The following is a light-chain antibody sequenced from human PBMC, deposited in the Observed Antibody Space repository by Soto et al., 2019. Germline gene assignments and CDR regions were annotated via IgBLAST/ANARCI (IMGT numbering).Light chain of an antibody. J-gene: IGLJ2*01. Sequence: QSALTQPASVSGSPGQSITISCTGTSSDVGRYNYVSWYQQHPGKAPKLMIYDVNNRPSGVSNRFSGSKPGNTASLTISGLQAEDEADYYCSSYTSSSTRVVFGGGTKLTVL. CDR2: DVN. CDR3: SSYTSSSTRVV. CDR1: SSDVGRYNY. V-gene: IGLV2-14*01.